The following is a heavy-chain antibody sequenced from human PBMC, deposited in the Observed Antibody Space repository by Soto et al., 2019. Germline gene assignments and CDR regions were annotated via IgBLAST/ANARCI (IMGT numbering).Heavy chain of an antibody. V-gene: IGHV6-1*01. CDR3: AQEVAAGNGYYGMDV. Sequence: SQTLSLTCAISGDGASTNITAWNWIRQPPSRCLEWLGRTYYRSKWYNDYAVSVKSRITISPDTSKNPFSLQLNSVTPEDTAVYYCAQEVAAGNGYYGMDVWGQGTTVTVSS. D-gene: IGHD6-13*01. CDR1: GDGASTNITA. J-gene: IGHJ6*02. CDR2: TYYRSKWYN.